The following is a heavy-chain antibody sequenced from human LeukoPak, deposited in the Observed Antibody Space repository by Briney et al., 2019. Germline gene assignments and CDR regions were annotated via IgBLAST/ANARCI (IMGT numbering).Heavy chain of an antibody. CDR3: ARDNDWGSVDY. CDR2: IWYDGSNK. V-gene: IGHV3-33*01. J-gene: IGHJ4*02. Sequence: GGSLRLSCAASGFTFSSYGMHWVRQAPGRGLEWVAVIWYDGSNKYYVDSVKGRFTISRDNSKNTLYLQMNSLRAEDTAVYYCARDNDWGSVDYWGQGTLVTVSS. CDR1: GFTFSSYG. D-gene: IGHD7-27*01.